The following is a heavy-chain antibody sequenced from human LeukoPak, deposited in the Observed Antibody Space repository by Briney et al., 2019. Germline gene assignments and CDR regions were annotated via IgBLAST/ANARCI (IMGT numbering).Heavy chain of an antibody. J-gene: IGHJ5*02. D-gene: IGHD3-3*01. CDR2: INPSGGST. CDR1: GYTFTSYY. V-gene: IGHV1-46*01. CDR3: ARDFGGITIFGVVTSNWFDP. Sequence: ASVKVSCKASGYTFTSYYMHWVRQAPGQGLEWMGIINPSGGSTSHAQKFQGRVTMTRDTSTSTVYMELSSLRSEDTAVYYCARDFGGITIFGVVTSNWFDPWGQGTLVTVSS.